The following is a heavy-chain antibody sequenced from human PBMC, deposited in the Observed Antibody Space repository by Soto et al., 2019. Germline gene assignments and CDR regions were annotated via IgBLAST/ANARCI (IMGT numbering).Heavy chain of an antibody. CDR3: ARGGYYYGSGSYGFDI. V-gene: IGHV4-30-4*01. CDR1: GGSISSGDYY. Sequence: QVQLQESGPGLVKPSQTLSLTCTVSGGSISSGDYYWSWIRQPPGKGLEWIGYIYYSGSTYYNPSLKSRVTISVDTSKNQFSLKLSSVTAADTAVYYCARGGYYYGSGSYGFDIWGQGTMVTVSS. D-gene: IGHD3-10*01. CDR2: IYYSGST. J-gene: IGHJ3*02.